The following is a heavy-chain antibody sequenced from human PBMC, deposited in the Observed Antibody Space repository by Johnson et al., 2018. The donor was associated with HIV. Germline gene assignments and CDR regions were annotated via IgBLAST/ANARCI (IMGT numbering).Heavy chain of an antibody. D-gene: IGHD2-15*01. CDR1: GFTVSSNY. J-gene: IGHJ3*02. V-gene: IGHV3-66*01. CDR3: ARSQVAATSEGAFDI. Sequence: VQLVESGGGLVQPGGSLRLSCAASGFTVSSNYMSWVRQAPGKGLEWVSIIYSGGSTYYADSVKGSFTISRDNSTNTLYLQMNSLRAEDTAVYYCARSQVAATSEGAFDIWGQGTMVTVSS. CDR2: IYSGGST.